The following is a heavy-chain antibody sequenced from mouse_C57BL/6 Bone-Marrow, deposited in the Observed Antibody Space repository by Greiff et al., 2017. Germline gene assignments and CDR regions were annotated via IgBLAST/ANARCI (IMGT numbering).Heavy chain of an antibody. V-gene: IGHV1-62-2*01. Sequence: VQRVESGAELVKPGASVKLSCKASGYTFTEYTIHWVKQRSGQGLEWIGWFYPGSGSIKYNENFKDKATLTADKSSSTVYMKLSRLTSEDSAVDYCAEHERLYLYFDYWGQGTTLTVSS. CDR2: FYPGSGSI. J-gene: IGHJ2*01. CDR3: AEHERLYLYFDY. D-gene: IGHD5-1-1*01. CDR1: GYTFTEYT.